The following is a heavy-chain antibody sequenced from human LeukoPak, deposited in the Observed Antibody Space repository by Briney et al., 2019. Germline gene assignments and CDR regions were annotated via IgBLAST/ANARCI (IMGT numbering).Heavy chain of an antibody. CDR1: GFTVSSNY. CDR2: IYSGGST. D-gene: IGHD1-26*01. V-gene: IGHV3-53*01. CDR3: ARDGYSGSYFAFDI. J-gene: IGHJ3*02. Sequence: GGSLRLSCAASGFTVSSNYMTWVRQAPGKGLEWVSVIYSGGSTYYADSVKSRFTISRDNSKNTLYLQMNSLRAEDAAVYYCARDGYSGSYFAFDIWGHGTMVTVSS.